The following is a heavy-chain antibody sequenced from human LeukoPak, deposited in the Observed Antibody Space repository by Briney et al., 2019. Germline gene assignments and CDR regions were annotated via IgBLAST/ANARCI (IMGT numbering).Heavy chain of an antibody. CDR2: INAGNGNT. Sequence: ASVKVSCKASGYTFTGYAMHWVRQAPGQRLEWMGWINAGNGNTKYSQKFQGRVTITRDTSASTAYMELSSLRSEDTAVYYCARDFDILTGYPVDWFDPWGQGTLVTVSS. J-gene: IGHJ5*02. V-gene: IGHV1-3*01. D-gene: IGHD3-9*01. CDR1: GYTFTGYA. CDR3: ARDFDILTGYPVDWFDP.